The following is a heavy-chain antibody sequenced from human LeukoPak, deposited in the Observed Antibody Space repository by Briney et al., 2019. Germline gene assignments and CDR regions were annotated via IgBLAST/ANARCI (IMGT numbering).Heavy chain of an antibody. CDR1: GFTFSSYW. CDR3: ARAFRYSSGWNPFDY. Sequence: PGGSLRLSCAASGFTFSSYWMHWVRQAPGKGLEWVAVIWYDGSNKYYADSVKGRFAISRDNSKNTLYLQMNSLRAEDTAVYYCARAFRYSSGWNPFDYWGQGTLVTVSS. V-gene: IGHV3-33*08. J-gene: IGHJ4*02. D-gene: IGHD6-19*01. CDR2: IWYDGSNK.